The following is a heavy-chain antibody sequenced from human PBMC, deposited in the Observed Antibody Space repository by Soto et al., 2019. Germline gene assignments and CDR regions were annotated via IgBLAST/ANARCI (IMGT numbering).Heavy chain of an antibody. D-gene: IGHD3-22*01. CDR2: ISYDGSNK. Sequence: GGSLRLSCAASRFTFSSFAMHWVRQAPGKGLEWVAVISYDGSNKYYADSVKGRFTISRDNSKNTLYLQMNSLRAEDTAVYYCAKGRKTYYYDSSGYPRGFDPWGQGTLVTVSS. V-gene: IGHV3-30-3*01. CDR1: RFTFSSFA. J-gene: IGHJ5*02. CDR3: AKGRKTYYYDSSGYPRGFDP.